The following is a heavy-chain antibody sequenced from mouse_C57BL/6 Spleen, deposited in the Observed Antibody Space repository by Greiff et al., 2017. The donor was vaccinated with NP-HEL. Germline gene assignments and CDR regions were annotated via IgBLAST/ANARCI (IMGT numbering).Heavy chain of an antibody. CDR2: ISSGSSTI. J-gene: IGHJ4*01. D-gene: IGHD2-4*01. CDR3: GRNDYDSYAMDY. V-gene: IGHV5-17*01. CDR1: GFTFSDYG. Sequence: EVKLMGSGGGLVKPGGSLKLSCAASGFTFSDYGMPWVRQAPEKGLEWVAYISSGSSTIYYADTVKGRFTISRYNAKNTLFLQMTSLRSEVTAMYYCGRNDYDSYAMDYWGQGTSVTVAS.